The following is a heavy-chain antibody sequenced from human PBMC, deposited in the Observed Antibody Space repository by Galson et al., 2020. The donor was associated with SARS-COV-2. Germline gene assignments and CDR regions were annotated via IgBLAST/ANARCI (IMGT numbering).Heavy chain of an antibody. D-gene: IGHD3-10*01. V-gene: IGHV4-4*08. Sequence: ASETLSLTSGVSGGSINNYYWSWVRQPPGKGPEWIGYIYPSGTTSSNPSLGSRVTISLDASTSQIFLSLTSLTAADTAVYYCARHLRTMDRGIITTYYDYAMDVWGQGTKVTVAS. CDR1: GGSINNYY. CDR3: ARHLRTMDRGIITTYYDYAMDV. J-gene: IGHJ6*02. CDR2: IYPSGTT.